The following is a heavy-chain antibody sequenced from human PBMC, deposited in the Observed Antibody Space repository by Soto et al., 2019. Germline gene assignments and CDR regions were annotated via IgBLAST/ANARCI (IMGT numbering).Heavy chain of an antibody. V-gene: IGHV1-2*04. Sequence: QVQLVQSGAEVKKPGASVKVSCKASGYTFTGYYMYWVRQAPGQGLEWMGWINPNSGGTNYAQKFQGWVTMTRDTPISTAYMELSRLRSDDTAVYYCARGDASYYDFWSGYSHNWFDPWGQGTLVTVSS. D-gene: IGHD3-3*01. CDR1: GYTFTGYY. CDR3: ARGDASYYDFWSGYSHNWFDP. J-gene: IGHJ5*02. CDR2: INPNSGGT.